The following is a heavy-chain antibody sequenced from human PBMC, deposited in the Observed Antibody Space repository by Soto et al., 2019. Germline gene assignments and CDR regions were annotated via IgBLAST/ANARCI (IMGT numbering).Heavy chain of an antibody. V-gene: IGHV3-23*01. CDR1: GFTFSSYA. D-gene: IGHD4-17*01. CDR3: AKDPDYVARRYYYYGMDV. Sequence: EVQLLESGGGLVQPGGSLRLSCAASGFTFSSYAMSWVRQAPGKGLEWVSAISGSGGSAYYADSVKGRFTISRDNSKNTLYLQMNSLRAEDTAVYYCAKDPDYVARRYYYYGMDVWGQGTTVTVSS. CDR2: ISGSGGSA. J-gene: IGHJ6*02.